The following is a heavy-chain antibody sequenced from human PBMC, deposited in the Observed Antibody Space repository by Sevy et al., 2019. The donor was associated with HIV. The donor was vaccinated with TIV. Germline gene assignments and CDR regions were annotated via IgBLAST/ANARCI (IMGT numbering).Heavy chain of an antibody. Sequence: GGSLRLSCAASGFTFSSYAMSWVRQAPGKGLEWVSAISGSGGSTYYADSVKGRFTISRDNSKNTLYLQMNSLRAEDTAVYYCAKDPDYDSSGYVTRFDYRGQGTLVTVSS. CDR3: AKDPDYDSSGYVTRFDY. J-gene: IGHJ4*02. D-gene: IGHD3-22*01. CDR2: ISGSGGST. CDR1: GFTFSSYA. V-gene: IGHV3-23*01.